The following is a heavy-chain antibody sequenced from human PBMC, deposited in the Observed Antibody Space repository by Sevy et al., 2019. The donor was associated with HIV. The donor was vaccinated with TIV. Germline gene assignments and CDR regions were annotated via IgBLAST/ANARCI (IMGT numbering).Heavy chain of an antibody. CDR2: ISWNSGSI. D-gene: IGHD3-10*01. CDR1: GFTFDDYA. CDR3: AKDLSGSGSYYDY. J-gene: IGHJ4*02. V-gene: IGHV3-9*01. Sequence: GGSLRLSCAASGFTFDDYAMHWVRQAPGKGLEWVSGISWNSGSIGYADSVKGRFTISRDNAKNSLYLQMNSLRAEDTALYYCAKDLSGSGSYYDYWGQRTLVTVSS.